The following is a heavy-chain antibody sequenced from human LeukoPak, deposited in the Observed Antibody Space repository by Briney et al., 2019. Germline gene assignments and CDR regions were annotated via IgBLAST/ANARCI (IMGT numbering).Heavy chain of an antibody. Sequence: GASVTVSCTSSGYTFTDYYMNWVRQAPGQGLEWMGWINPNSGGTNYAQKFQGRVTMTRDTYITTAYMELSSLRSDDTAMYYCTRALGSDYWGQGTLVTVSS. CDR1: GYTFTDYY. CDR3: TRALGSDY. J-gene: IGHJ4*02. V-gene: IGHV1-2*02. CDR2: INPNSGGT. D-gene: IGHD1-26*01.